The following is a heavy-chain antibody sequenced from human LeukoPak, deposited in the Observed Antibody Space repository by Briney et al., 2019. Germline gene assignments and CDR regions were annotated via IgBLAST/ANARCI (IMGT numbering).Heavy chain of an antibody. Sequence: AGGSLRLSCAASGFTFTSYGISWVRQAPGQGLEWMGRISAYNGNTNYAQKLQGRVTMTTDTSTSTAYMELRSLRSDDTAVYYCARRGNGPTPKDDYWGQGTLVTVSS. V-gene: IGHV1-18*01. CDR3: ARRGNGPTPKDDY. CDR1: GFTFTSYG. CDR2: ISAYNGNT. D-gene: IGHD4-23*01. J-gene: IGHJ4*02.